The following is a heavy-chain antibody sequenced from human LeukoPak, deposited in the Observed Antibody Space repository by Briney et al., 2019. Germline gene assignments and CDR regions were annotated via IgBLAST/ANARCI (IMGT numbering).Heavy chain of an antibody. V-gene: IGHV3-53*05. CDR3: ARDSMWRGAVAGNLDY. Sequence: GGSLRLSCAASGFTVSSNYMSWVRQAPGKGLEWVSIYSGGSTFYADSVKGRFTISRDNSKNTLYLQMNSLRAEDTAVYYCARDSMWRGAVAGNLDYWGQGTLVTVSS. CDR1: GFTVSSNY. CDR2: YSGGST. D-gene: IGHD6-19*01. J-gene: IGHJ4*02.